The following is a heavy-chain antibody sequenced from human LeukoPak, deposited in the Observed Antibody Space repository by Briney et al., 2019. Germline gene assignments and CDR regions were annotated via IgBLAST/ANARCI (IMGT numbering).Heavy chain of an antibody. CDR1: GGSFSGYY. CDR2: INHSGST. J-gene: IGHJ5*02. V-gene: IGHV4-34*01. CDR3: AGDTAMGT. Sequence: SETLSLTCAVYGGSFSGYYWSWIRQPPGKGLEWIGEINHSGSTNYNPSLKSRVTISVDTSRNQFSLKLSSVTAADTAVYYCAGDTAMGTWGQGTLVTVSS. D-gene: IGHD5-18*01.